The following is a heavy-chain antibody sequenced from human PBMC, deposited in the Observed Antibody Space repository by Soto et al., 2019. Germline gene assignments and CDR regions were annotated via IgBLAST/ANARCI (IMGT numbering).Heavy chain of an antibody. Sequence: QEQLVQSRAEVKKPGASVNISCKASGYSFANYYIHWVRQVPGQGLEWMGMIDPSGVTTKSAQNCQGRIALTKDTSSSTVYMELSSLRTDDTAVYYCARLFVKWLDPWGQGTLVTVSS. CDR3: ARLFVKWLDP. J-gene: IGHJ5*02. V-gene: IGHV1-46*01. CDR1: GYSFANYY. CDR2: IDPSGVTT.